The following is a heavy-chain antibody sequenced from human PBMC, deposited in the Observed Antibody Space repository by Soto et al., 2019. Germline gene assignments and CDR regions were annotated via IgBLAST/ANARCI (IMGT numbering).Heavy chain of an antibody. V-gene: IGHV4-59*01. J-gene: IGHJ4*02. D-gene: IGHD1-26*01. CDR3: ARESGGSYYFDY. CDR2: IYYAGNT. Sequence: PSETLSLTCTVSGGSITGYYWSWIRQPSGRGLEWIGYIYYAGNTLYTPSLKSRVTISVDTSKNQFSLKLSSVTAADTAVYYCARESGGSYYFDYWGQGTLVTVSS. CDR1: GGSITGYY.